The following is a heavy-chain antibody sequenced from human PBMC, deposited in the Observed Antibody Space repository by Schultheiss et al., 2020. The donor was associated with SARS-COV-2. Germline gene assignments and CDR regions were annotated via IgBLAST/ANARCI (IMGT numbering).Heavy chain of an antibody. CDR2: INPNSGGT. V-gene: IGHV1-2*04. CDR3: ARGDLGYCSGGSCCYGCYGMDV. D-gene: IGHD2-15*01. Sequence: ASVKVSCKASGYTFTGYYMHWVRQAPGQGLEWMGWINPNSGGTNYAQKFQGWVTMTRDTSISTAYMELSRLRSDDTAVYYCARGDLGYCSGGSCCYGCYGMDVWGQGTTVTVSS. J-gene: IGHJ6*02. CDR1: GYTFTGYY.